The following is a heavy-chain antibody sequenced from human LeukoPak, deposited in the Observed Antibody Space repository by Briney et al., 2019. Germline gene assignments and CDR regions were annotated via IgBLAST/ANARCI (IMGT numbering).Heavy chain of an antibody. Sequence: SQTLSLTCTVSGGSIISGYYWSWIRQHPGKGLEWIGYIYHSGNTYYNPSLKSRVTISLNTSENQFSLKLSSVTAADTAVYYCARTFNSSPRYYGMDVWGQGTTVTVSS. J-gene: IGHJ6*02. CDR3: ARTFNSSPRYYGMDV. CDR1: GGSIISGYY. V-gene: IGHV4-31*03. CDR2: IYHSGNT. D-gene: IGHD6-13*01.